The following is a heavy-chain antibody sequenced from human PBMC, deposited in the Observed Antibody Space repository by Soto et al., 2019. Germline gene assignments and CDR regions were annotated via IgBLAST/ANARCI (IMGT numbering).Heavy chain of an antibody. V-gene: IGHV4-30-4*01. CDR3: PRGPKHLGGSFYYGMDV. CDR1: GGYISSGYYY. D-gene: IGHD2-21*01. J-gene: IGHJ6*02. Sequence: PSATLSRTXSVSGGYISSGYYYWSWIRQPPGKGLELIGNIYYSGNTYYNPSLKSRITISMDSSRNQFFLRLSSVTAADMAVYYCPRGPKHLGGSFYYGMDVWGQGTTVTVSS. CDR2: IYYSGNT.